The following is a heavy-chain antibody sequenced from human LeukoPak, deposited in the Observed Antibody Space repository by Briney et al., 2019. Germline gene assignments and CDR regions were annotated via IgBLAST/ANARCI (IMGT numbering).Heavy chain of an antibody. CDR1: GFTFTSSA. V-gene: IGHV1-58*01. CDR3: ATDDVTTGTKTALGY. J-gene: IGHJ4*02. Sequence: SVKVSCKASGFTFTSSAGQWVRQARGQGLEWIGWIVVGSGNTNYAQKFQERVTINRDMSTSTAYMELSSLRSEDTAVYYCATDDVTTGTKTALGYWGQGTLVTVSS. D-gene: IGHD1-1*01. CDR2: IVVGSGNT.